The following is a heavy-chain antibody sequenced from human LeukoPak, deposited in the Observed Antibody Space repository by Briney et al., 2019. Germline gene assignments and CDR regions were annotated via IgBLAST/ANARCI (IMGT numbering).Heavy chain of an antibody. D-gene: IGHD1-26*01. Sequence: SETLSLTCAVYGGSFSGYYWSWIRQPPGKGLEWIGEINHIGGANYNTPLKRRSTTSVDTTNTHSSLKSRSVTAADTAVYYCARLKTVGVTRVLWFDPWGQGTLVTVSS. J-gene: IGHJ5*02. CDR2: INHIGGA. CDR3: ARLKTVGVTRVLWFDP. V-gene: IGHV4-34*01. CDR1: GGSFSGYY.